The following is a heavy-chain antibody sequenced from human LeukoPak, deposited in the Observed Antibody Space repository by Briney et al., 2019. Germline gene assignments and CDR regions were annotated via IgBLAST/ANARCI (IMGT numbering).Heavy chain of an antibody. CDR1: GYSFTSYW. D-gene: IGHD3-9*01. Sequence: GESLKISCKGSGYSFTSYWIGWVRQIPGKGLEWMGIIYPGDSDTRYSPSFQGQVTISADKSISTAYLQWSSLKASDTAMYYCARQTPFNYDILTRTPPVPPYGMDVWGQGTTVTVSS. CDR2: IYPGDSDT. J-gene: IGHJ6*02. V-gene: IGHV5-51*01. CDR3: ARQTPFNYDILTRTPPVPPYGMDV.